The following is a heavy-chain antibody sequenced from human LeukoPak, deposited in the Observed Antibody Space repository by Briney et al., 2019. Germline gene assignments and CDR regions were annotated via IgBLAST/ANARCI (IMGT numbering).Heavy chain of an antibody. J-gene: IGHJ4*02. Sequence: SVKVSCKASGGTFSSYAISWVRQAPGQGLEWMGGIIPIFGTANYAQKFQGRVTITADESTSTAYMELSSLRSEDTAVYYCLTGDYDFWSGFYSPNHYFDYWGQGTLVTVSS. CDR3: LTGDYDFWSGFYSPNHYFDY. V-gene: IGHV1-69*01. D-gene: IGHD3-3*01. CDR1: GGTFSSYA. CDR2: IIPIFGTA.